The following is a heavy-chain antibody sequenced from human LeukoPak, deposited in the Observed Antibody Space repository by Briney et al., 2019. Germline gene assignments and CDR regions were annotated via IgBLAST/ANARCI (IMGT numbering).Heavy chain of an antibody. D-gene: IGHD3-9*01. J-gene: IGHJ6*02. V-gene: IGHV3-21*01. CDR1: GFTFSGSA. CDR2: ISSSSSYI. Sequence: GGSLRLSCAASGFTFSGSAMSWVRQAPGKGLEWVSSISSSSSYIYYADSVKGRFTISRDNAKNSLYLQMNSLRAEDTAVYYCARDYGRSLLRYFEEYDYYYGMDVWGQGTTVTVSS. CDR3: ARDYGRSLLRYFEEYDYYYGMDV.